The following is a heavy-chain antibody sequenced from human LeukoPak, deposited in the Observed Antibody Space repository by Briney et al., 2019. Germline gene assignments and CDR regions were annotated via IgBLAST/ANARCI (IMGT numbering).Heavy chain of an antibody. V-gene: IGHV3-23*01. D-gene: IGHD6-19*01. CDR1: GFTFSSYA. CDR3: AREGIIAVAGTPYYGMDV. CDR2: ISGSGGST. J-gene: IGHJ6*02. Sequence: GGSLRLSCAASGFTFSSYAMSWVRQAPGKGLEWVSAISGSGGSTYYADSVKGRFTISRDNSKNTLYLQMNSLRAEDTAVYYCAREGIIAVAGTPYYGMDVWGQGTTVTVSS.